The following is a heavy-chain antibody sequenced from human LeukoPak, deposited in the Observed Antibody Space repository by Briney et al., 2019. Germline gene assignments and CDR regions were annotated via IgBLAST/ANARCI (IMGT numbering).Heavy chain of an antibody. J-gene: IGHJ4*02. Sequence: GGSLRLSCAASGFTFSNAWMSWVRQTPGKGLEWVGRIKSKTDGGTTDYAAPVKGRFTISRDDSKNTLYLQMNSLRTEDTAVYYCTTSPTDPPFDYWGQGTLVTVSS. V-gene: IGHV3-15*01. CDR3: TTSPTDPPFDY. CDR1: GFTFSNAW. CDR2: IKSKTDGGTT.